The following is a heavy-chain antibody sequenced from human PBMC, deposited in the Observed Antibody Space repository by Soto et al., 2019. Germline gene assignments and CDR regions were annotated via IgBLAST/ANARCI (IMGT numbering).Heavy chain of an antibody. CDR1: GYSFTDYH. CDR3: ARGDSTDCSNGVCSFFYNHDMDV. J-gene: IGHJ6*02. V-gene: IGHV1-2*04. D-gene: IGHD2-8*01. CDR2: INPKSGGT. Sequence: ASVKVSCKASGYSFTDYHIHWVRQAPGPGLEWLGRINPKSGGTSTAQKFQGWVTMTTDTSISTASIELTRLTSDDTAIYYCARGDSTDCSNGVCSFFYNHDMDVWGQGTTVTVSS.